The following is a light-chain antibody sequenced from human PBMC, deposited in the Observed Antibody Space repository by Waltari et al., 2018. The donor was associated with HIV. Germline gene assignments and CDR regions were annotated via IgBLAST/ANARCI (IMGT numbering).Light chain of an antibody. CDR1: SSDVGTYNL. Sequence: QSALTQPASVSGSPGQSITISCTGTSSDVGTYNLVSWYQQRPGKAPKLIISEVSQRPAGVSNHFSGSKSANTASLTISGLQAEDEADYYCCSYAGSTNWVFGGGTKLTGL. J-gene: IGLJ3*02. CDR3: CSYAGSTNWV. CDR2: EVS. V-gene: IGLV2-23*02.